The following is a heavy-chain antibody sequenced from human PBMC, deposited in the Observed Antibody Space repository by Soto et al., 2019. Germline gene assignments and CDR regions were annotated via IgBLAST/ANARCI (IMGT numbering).Heavy chain of an antibody. CDR3: ARGPFNLEWSPPYYMDV. Sequence: GGSLRLSCAASGFTVSSNYMSWVRQAPGKGLEWVSVIYSGGSTYYADSVKGRFTISRDNSKNTLYLQMNSLRAEDTAVYYCARGPFNLEWSPPYYMDVWGKGTTVTVSS. CDR1: GFTVSSNY. V-gene: IGHV3-66*01. CDR2: IYSGGST. J-gene: IGHJ6*03. D-gene: IGHD3-3*01.